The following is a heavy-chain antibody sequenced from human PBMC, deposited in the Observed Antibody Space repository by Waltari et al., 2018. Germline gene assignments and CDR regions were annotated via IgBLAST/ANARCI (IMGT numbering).Heavy chain of an antibody. CDR2: INSGGST. CDR3: ARAVAGPYFDY. J-gene: IGHJ4*02. D-gene: IGHD6-19*01. CDR1: GFTVSSNY. Sequence: EVQLVESGGGLMQPGGSLRLSCAASGFTVSSNYMSWVRQAPGKGLEWVSRINSGGSTYDADSVKGRFTISRDISKNTLYLQMNSLRAEDTAVYYCARAVAGPYFDYWGQGTLVTVSS. V-gene: IGHV3-53*01.